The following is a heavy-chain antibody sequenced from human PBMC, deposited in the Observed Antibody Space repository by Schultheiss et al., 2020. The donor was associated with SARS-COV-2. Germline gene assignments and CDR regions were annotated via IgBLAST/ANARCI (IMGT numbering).Heavy chain of an antibody. CDR2: ISYDGSNK. V-gene: IGHV3-30*04. J-gene: IGHJ6*03. CDR1: GLMFSSYA. Sequence: GGSLRLSCAASGLMFSSYAMHWVRQAPGKGLEWVAVISYDGSNKYYADSVKGRFTISRDNSKNTLYLQMNSLRAEDTAVYYCARGGQTIPQNYYYYMDVWGKGTTVTVSS. D-gene: IGHD1/OR15-1a*01. CDR3: ARGGQTIPQNYYYYMDV.